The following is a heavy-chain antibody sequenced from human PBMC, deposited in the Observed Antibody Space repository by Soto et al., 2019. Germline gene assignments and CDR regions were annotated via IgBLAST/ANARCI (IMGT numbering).Heavy chain of an antibody. V-gene: IGHV3-7*04. D-gene: IGHD3-3*01. Sequence: PGGSLRLSCAASGFTFSSYWMSWVRQAPGKGLEWVANIKQDGSEKYYVDSVKGRFTISRDNAKNSLYLQMNSLRAEDTAVYYCARGYDFWSGYYYYYYMDVWGKGTTVTVSS. J-gene: IGHJ6*03. CDR2: IKQDGSEK. CDR3: ARGYDFWSGYYYYYYMDV. CDR1: GFTFSSYW.